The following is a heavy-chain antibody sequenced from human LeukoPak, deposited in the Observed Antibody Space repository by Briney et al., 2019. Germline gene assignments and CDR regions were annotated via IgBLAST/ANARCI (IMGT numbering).Heavy chain of an antibody. CDR1: GFTFSSYA. J-gene: IGHJ4*02. D-gene: IGHD5-18*01. CDR2: ISGSGGST. CDR3: AKGGGYSYVTPFDY. Sequence: GGSLRLSCAASGFTFSSYAMSWVRQAPGKGLEWVSAISGSGGSTYYADSVKGRFTISRDNSKNTLHLQMNSLRAEDTAVYYCAKGGGYSYVTPFDYWGQGTLVTVSS. V-gene: IGHV3-23*01.